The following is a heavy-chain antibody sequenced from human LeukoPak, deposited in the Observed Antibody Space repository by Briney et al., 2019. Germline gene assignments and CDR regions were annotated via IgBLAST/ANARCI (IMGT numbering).Heavy chain of an antibody. D-gene: IGHD3-16*01. J-gene: IGHJ4*02. CDR1: GYTFTSYD. CDR3: AREGAPMTPFDY. Sequence: GASVKVSCKASGYTFTSYDINWVRQATGQGLEWMGWMNPNSGNTGYAQKFQGRVTITRNTSISTAYMELSSLRSEDTAVYYCAREGAPMTPFDYGGQEPLATVS. CDR2: MNPNSGNT. V-gene: IGHV1-8*03.